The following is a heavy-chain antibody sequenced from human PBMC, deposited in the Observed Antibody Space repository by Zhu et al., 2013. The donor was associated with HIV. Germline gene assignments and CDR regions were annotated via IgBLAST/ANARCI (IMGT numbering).Heavy chain of an antibody. Sequence: QVHLVQSGAEXKKPGSSVKVSCKASGITFSSQTITWVRQAPGQGLEWMGWIRSSPANTKYAQKFQGRVIMTTDTSTRAAYLELGSLRSDDSAVYYCARVRSLSGAFDLWGQGTMVTVSS. CDR3: ARVRSLSGAFDL. CDR2: IRSSPANT. V-gene: IGHV1-18*01. J-gene: IGHJ3*01. D-gene: IGHD3-10*01. CDR1: GITFSSQT.